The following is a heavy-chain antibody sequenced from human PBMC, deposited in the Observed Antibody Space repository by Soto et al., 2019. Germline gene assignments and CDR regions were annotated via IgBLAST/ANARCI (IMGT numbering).Heavy chain of an antibody. CDR2: ISYDGSNK. D-gene: IGHD3-22*01. CDR1: GFTFSSYA. V-gene: IGHV3-30-3*01. J-gene: IGHJ1*01. Sequence: GGSLRLSCAASGFTFSSYAMHWVRQAPGKGLEWVAVISYDGSNKYYADSVKGRFTISRDNSKNTLYLQMNSLRAEDTAVYYCARDRDTMIVVVTTPGYWGQGNLVTVSS. CDR3: ARDRDTMIVVVTTPGY.